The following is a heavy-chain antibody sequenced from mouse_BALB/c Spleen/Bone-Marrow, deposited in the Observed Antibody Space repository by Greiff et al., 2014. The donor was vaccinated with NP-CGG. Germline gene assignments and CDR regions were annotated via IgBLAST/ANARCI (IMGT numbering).Heavy chain of an antibody. Sequence: EVQVVESGGGLVQPGGSRKLSCAASGFTFSSFGMHWVRQAPEKGLEWVAYICSGSSTVYYADKVMGRFTISRDNPKNTLFLQMTSLRSEDTAMYYCARSGSSSGYFDYWGQGTTLTVSS. CDR2: ICSGSSTV. D-gene: IGHD1-1*01. J-gene: IGHJ2*01. V-gene: IGHV5-17*02. CDR1: GFTFSSFG. CDR3: ARSGSSSGYFDY.